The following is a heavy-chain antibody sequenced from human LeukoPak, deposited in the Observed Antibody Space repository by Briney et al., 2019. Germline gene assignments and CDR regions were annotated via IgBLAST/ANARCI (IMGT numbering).Heavy chain of an antibody. CDR3: AKDESYYYDSSGSTLDY. CDR1: GFTFSNYE. Sequence: GGSLRLSCAASGFTFSNYEMNWVRQAPGKGLEWISHISNIGDIIHYADSVEGRFTISRDNAKNSLYLQMNSLRAEDTAVYYCAKDESYYYDSSGSTLDYWGQGTLVTVSS. D-gene: IGHD3-22*01. CDR2: ISNIGDII. J-gene: IGHJ4*02. V-gene: IGHV3-48*03.